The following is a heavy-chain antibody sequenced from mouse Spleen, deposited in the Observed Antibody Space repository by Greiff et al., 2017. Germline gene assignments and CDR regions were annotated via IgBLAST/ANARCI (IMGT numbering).Heavy chain of an antibody. D-gene: IGHD2-4*01. CDR2: IDPSDSYT. Sequence: QVQLKQPGAELVKPGASVKLSCKASGYTFTSYWMQWVKQRPGQGLEWIGEIDPSDSYTNYNQKFKGKATLTVDTSSSTAYMQLSSLTSEDSAVYYCARKGITTEDAMDYWGQGTSVTVSS. CDR1: GYTFTSYW. J-gene: IGHJ4*01. CDR3: ARKGITTEDAMDY. V-gene: IGHV1-50*01.